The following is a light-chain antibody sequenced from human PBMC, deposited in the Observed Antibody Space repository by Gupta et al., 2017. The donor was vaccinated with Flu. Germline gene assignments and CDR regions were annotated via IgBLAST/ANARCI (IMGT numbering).Light chain of an antibody. CDR2: DNN. J-gene: IGLJ3*02. Sequence: QSVLTQPPSVSAAPGQRVTISCSGASSNIGKNFVSWYQQLPGTAPRLVIYDNNKRPSGMPARFSGSKSGTSATLDITGLQTGDEADYFCGTWGSSLTAGLVFGGGTKLTVL. CDR3: GTWGSSLTAGLV. V-gene: IGLV1-51*01. CDR1: SSNIGKNF.